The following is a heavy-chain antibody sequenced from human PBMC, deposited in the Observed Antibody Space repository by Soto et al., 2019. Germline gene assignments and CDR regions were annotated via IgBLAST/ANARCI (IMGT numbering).Heavy chain of an antibody. Sequence: SETLSLTCAVSDYSISSGYYWAGIRQPPGKGLEWIGSIYHSGRNVYNPSLKSRVTISVDTSKNQFSLRLSSVNAADTAVYYCARGGQYNWNYGWFDPWGQGTLVTVSS. J-gene: IGHJ5*02. CDR1: DYSISSGYY. D-gene: IGHD1-7*01. CDR2: IYHSGRN. V-gene: IGHV4-38-2*01. CDR3: ARGGQYNWNYGWFDP.